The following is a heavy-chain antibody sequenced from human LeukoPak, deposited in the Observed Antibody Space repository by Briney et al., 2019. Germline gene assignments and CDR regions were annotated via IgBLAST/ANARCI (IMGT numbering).Heavy chain of an antibody. J-gene: IGHJ4*02. CDR2: IIPIFGTA. CDR3: ARDNIVATIKIDY. Sequence: ASVKVSCKASGGTFSSYAISWVRQTPGQGLEWMGGIIPIFGTANYAQKFQGRVTITADESTSTAYMELSSLRSDDTAVYYCARDNIVATIKIDYWGQGTLVTVSS. D-gene: IGHD5-12*01. V-gene: IGHV1-69*13. CDR1: GGTFSSYA.